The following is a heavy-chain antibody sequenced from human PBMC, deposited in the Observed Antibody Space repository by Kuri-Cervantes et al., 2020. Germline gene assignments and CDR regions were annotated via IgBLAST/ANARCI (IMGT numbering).Heavy chain of an antibody. CDR2: MNPNSGNT. CDR3: ARQDVSTVTLDY. CDR1: GYTFTSYD. J-gene: IGHJ4*02. D-gene: IGHD4-17*01. Sequence: ASVKVSCKASGYTFTSYDINWVRQATGQGLEWMGWMNPNSGNTGYAQKSQGRVTMTRNTSISTAYMELSRLRSDDTAVYYCARQDVSTVTLDYWGQGTLVTVSS. V-gene: IGHV1-8*01.